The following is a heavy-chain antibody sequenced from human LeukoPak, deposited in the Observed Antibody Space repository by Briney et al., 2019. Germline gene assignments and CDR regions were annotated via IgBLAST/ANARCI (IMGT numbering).Heavy chain of an antibody. J-gene: IGHJ5*02. V-gene: IGHV1-46*01. CDR2: INPSGGST. Sequence: ASVKVSCKASGYTFTSYYMHWVRQAPGQGLEWMGIINPSGGSTSYAQKFQGRVTMTRDTSTSTVYMELSSLRSEDTAVYYCARDHIEHSSGRYTYWFDPWGQGTLVTVSS. CDR3: ARDHIEHSSGRYTYWFDP. CDR1: GYTFTSYY. D-gene: IGHD6-19*01.